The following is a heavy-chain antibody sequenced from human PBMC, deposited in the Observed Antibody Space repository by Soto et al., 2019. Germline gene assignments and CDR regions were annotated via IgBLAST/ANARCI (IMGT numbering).Heavy chain of an antibody. CDR3: MRAAGYSDKDYDYYYGMDV. CDR2: VWYDGGNK. V-gene: IGHV3-33*01. CDR1: GFTFRNYG. D-gene: IGHD5-18*01. Sequence: QVQLVESGGGVVQPGRSLRLSCAASGFTFRNYGMHWVRQAPAKGLEWVALVWYDGGNKNYVDCVKGRFTISRDNSKNTLYLPMNSLRDEETAVYYCMRAAGYSDKDYDYYYGMDVWGQGTTVTVSS. J-gene: IGHJ6*02.